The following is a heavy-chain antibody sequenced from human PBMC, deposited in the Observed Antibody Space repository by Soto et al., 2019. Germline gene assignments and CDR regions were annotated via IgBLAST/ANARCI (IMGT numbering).Heavy chain of an antibody. CDR2: IWYDGSNK. D-gene: IGHD2-15*01. CDR3: ARDPQDIVVVVAATGDAFDI. CDR1: GFTFSSYG. V-gene: IGHV3-33*01. J-gene: IGHJ3*02. Sequence: QVQLVESGGGVVQPGRSLRLSCAASGFTFSSYGMHWVRQAPGKGLEWVAVIWYDGSNKYYADSVKGRFTIARDNSKNTLNLQMNSLRAEDTAVYYCARDPQDIVVVVAATGDAFDIWGQGTMVTVSS.